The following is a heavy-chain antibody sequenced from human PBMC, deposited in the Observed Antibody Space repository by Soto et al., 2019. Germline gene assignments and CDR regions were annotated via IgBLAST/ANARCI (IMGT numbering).Heavy chain of an antibody. D-gene: IGHD6-6*01. CDR1: GGSFSGYY. V-gene: IGHV4-34*01. J-gene: IGHJ3*02. CDR3: ARGGYSGSPKDAFDI. CDR2: NNHSGST. Sequence: QVRLQQWDAGLLKPSETLPLTCAVYGGSFSGYYWSWIRQPPGKGLEWIGENNHSGSTNYNPSLKSRVTISVDTSKNQFSLRLTSVAAADTAVYYCARGGYSGSPKDAFDIWGRGTMVTVSS.